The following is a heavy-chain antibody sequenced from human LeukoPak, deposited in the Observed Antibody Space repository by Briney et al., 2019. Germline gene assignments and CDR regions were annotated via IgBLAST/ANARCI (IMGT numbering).Heavy chain of an antibody. CDR1: GFTFSSYG. V-gene: IGHV3-23*01. D-gene: IGHD3-22*01. J-gene: IGHJ4*02. Sequence: GGSLRLSCAASGFTFSSYGMSWVRQAPGKGLEWVSAISGSGGSTYYADSVKGRFTISRDNSKNTLYLQMNSLRAEDTAVYYCAKLGPTIVVVIPSYFDYWGQGTLVTVSS. CDR3: AKLGPTIVVVIPSYFDY. CDR2: ISGSGGST.